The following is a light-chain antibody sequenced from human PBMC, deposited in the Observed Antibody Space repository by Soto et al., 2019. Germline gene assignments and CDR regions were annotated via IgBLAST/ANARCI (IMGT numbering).Light chain of an antibody. CDR3: QHYDRSPPWT. Sequence: EIVLTQSPGTLSLSPGERATLSCRASQSVTSYYLAWYQQKPGQAPRLLIYGASSRATGIPDRFSGSGSGTDFTLTISRLEPEDFAVYYCQHYDRSPPWTFGQGTKVEIK. J-gene: IGKJ1*01. V-gene: IGKV3-20*01. CDR1: QSVTSYY. CDR2: GAS.